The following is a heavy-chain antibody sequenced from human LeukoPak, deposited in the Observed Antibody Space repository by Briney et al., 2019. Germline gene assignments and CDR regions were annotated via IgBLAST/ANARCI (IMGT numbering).Heavy chain of an antibody. CDR2: IYHSGST. Sequence: SETLFLTCTVSGYSISSGYYWGWIRQPPGKGLEWIGSIYHSGSTYYNPSLKSRVTISVDTSKNQFSLKLSSVTAADTAVYYCARVLYYYDSSGLRFDYWGQGTLVTVSS. J-gene: IGHJ4*02. CDR1: GYSISSGYY. CDR3: ARVLYYYDSSGLRFDY. V-gene: IGHV4-38-2*02. D-gene: IGHD3-22*01.